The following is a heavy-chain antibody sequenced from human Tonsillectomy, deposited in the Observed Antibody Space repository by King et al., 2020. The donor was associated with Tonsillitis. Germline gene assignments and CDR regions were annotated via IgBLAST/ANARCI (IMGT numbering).Heavy chain of an antibody. D-gene: IGHD1-26*01. CDR3: AKPGGATCEGGADS. Sequence: VQLVESGGGLVQPGRSLRLSCAASGFTFDDYAMHWVRQAPGKGLEWVSGISWNSGSIGYAESVKGRFTISRDNAKNSLYLQMNSLRAEDTALYSCAKPGGATCEGGADSWGQGTLVTVSS. J-gene: IGHJ4*02. CDR2: ISWNSGSI. CDR1: GFTFDDYA. V-gene: IGHV3-9*01.